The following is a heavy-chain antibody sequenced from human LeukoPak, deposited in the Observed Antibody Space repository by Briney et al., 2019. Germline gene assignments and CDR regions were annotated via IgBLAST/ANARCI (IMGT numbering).Heavy chain of an antibody. D-gene: IGHD3-10*01. CDR1: GFTFSNYY. CDR3: ARVGPEPPLWFGESHYYFDY. CDR2: ITSSGSRI. V-gene: IGHV3-11*01. Sequence: GGSLRLSCAASGFTFSNYYMSWIRQAPGKGLEWVSYITSSGSRIYSADSVKGRFTISRDNANNSLYLQLNSLRAGDTAVYYCARVGPEPPLWFGESHYYFDYWGQGTLVTVSS. J-gene: IGHJ4*02.